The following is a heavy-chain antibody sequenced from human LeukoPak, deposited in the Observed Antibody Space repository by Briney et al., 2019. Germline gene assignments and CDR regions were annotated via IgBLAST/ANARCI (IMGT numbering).Heavy chain of an antibody. CDR1: GFTVSSNY. CDR3: AHTVTPRYFQF. V-gene: IGHV3-21*01. J-gene: IGHJ1*01. Sequence: GGSLRLSCAASGFTVSSNYMSWVRQAPGKGLEWVSFISSSSSYIYYADSVKGRFTISRDNAKNSLYLQMNSLRAEDTALYYCAHTVTPRYFQFWGQGTLVTVSS. D-gene: IGHD4-17*01. CDR2: ISSSSSYI.